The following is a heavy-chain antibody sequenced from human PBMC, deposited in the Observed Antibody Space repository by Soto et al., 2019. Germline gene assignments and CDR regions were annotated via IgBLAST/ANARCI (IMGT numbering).Heavy chain of an antibody. Sequence: GGSLRFSCAASGFTFSSYGMHWVRQAPGKGLEWVAVIWYDGSNKYYADSVKGRFTISRDNSKNTLYLQMNSLRAEDTAVYYCARDPGIIAAAGLFDYWGQGTLVTVSS. CDR2: IWYDGSNK. D-gene: IGHD6-13*01. CDR1: GFTFSSYG. CDR3: ARDPGIIAAAGLFDY. J-gene: IGHJ4*02. V-gene: IGHV3-33*01.